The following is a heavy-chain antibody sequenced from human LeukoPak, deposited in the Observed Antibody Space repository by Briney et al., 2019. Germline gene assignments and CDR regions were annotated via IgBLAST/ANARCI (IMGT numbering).Heavy chain of an antibody. CDR2: ITPSSNYI. D-gene: IGHD3-3*01. CDR1: GFTFNSYS. CDR3: ARNDFWSGYDYFDY. Sequence: GGSLRLSCVASGFTFNSYSMNWVRQAPGRDLEWVSSITPSSNYIYYADSVKGRFTISRDNAKNSLYLQMNSLRAEDTAVYYCARNDFWSGYDYFDYWGQGTLVTVSS. V-gene: IGHV3-21*01. J-gene: IGHJ4*02.